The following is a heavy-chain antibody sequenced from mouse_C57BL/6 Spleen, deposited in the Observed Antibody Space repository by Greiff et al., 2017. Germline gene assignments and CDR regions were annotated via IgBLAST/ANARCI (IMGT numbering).Heavy chain of an antibody. Sequence: VQLQQPGAELVKPGASVKLSCKASGYTFTSYWMQWVKQRPGQGLEWIGEIDPSDSYTNYNQKFKGKATLTVDTSSSTAYMQLSSLTSEDSAVYYCARRSTTSRGYFDVWGTGTTVTVSS. CDR2: IDPSDSYT. CDR3: ARRSTTSRGYFDV. J-gene: IGHJ1*03. CDR1: GYTFTSYW. D-gene: IGHD1-1*01. V-gene: IGHV1-50*01.